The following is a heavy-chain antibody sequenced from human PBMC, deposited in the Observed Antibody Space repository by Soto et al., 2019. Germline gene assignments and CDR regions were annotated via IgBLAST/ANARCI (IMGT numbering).Heavy chain of an antibody. CDR1: GDSISSADYY. CDR2: IYYSGST. D-gene: IGHD4-17*01. Sequence: SDTLYLTSTVSGDSISSADYYWSWIRQPPGKGLEWIGYIYYSGSTYYNPSLKSRVTISVDTSKNQFSLKLSSVTAADTAVYNCARVDYGDYSPFFDYWGQGTLVTVS. V-gene: IGHV4-30-4*02. J-gene: IGHJ4*02. CDR3: ARVDYGDYSPFFDY.